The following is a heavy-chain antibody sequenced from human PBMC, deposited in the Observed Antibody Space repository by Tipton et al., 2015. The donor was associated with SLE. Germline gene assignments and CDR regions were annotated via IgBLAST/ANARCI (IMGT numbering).Heavy chain of an antibody. D-gene: IGHD3/OR15-3a*01. CDR2: VIGYTGKI. CDR1: GTTFEWYG. J-gene: IGHJ4*02. CDR3: ARGDWETNFDY. V-gene: IGHV3-9*01. Sequence: SLRLSCLMSGTTFEWYGTHWVRQRPGKGLEWVSGVIGYTGKIDYADSVKGRFTTIRDNAKNSLYLQMNSLRAEDTAVYYCARGDWETNFDYWGPGTLLTVSS.